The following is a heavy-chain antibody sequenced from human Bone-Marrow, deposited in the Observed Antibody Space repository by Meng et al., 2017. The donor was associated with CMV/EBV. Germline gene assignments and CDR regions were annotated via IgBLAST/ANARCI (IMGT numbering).Heavy chain of an antibody. CDR3: ARVRNVVVPAARKYYYGMDV. CDR1: GFTFSSYA. D-gene: IGHD2-2*01. Sequence: GGSLRLSCAASGFTFSSYAMSWVRQAPGKGLEWVSAISGSGGSTYYADSVKGRFTISRDNSKNTLYLQMNSLRAEDTAVYYCARVRNVVVPAARKYYYGMDVWGQGPTVTVSS. CDR2: ISGSGGST. J-gene: IGHJ6*02. V-gene: IGHV3-23*01.